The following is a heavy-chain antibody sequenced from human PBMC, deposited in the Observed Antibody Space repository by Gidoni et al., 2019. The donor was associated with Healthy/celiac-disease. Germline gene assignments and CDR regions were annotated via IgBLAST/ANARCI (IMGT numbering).Heavy chain of an antibody. D-gene: IGHD3-3*01. CDR1: GFTFSSYG. Sequence: QVQLVESGGGVVQPGRSLRLSCAASGFTFSSYGLPWVRQAPGKGLAWGAVIWYDGSNKYYADSGKGRFTISRDNSKNTRYLQMNSLRAEDTAVYYCARDPYYDFWSGYVPYYYYGMDVWGQGTTVTVSS. J-gene: IGHJ6*02. CDR3: ARDPYYDFWSGYVPYYYYGMDV. V-gene: IGHV3-33*01. CDR2: IWYDGSNK.